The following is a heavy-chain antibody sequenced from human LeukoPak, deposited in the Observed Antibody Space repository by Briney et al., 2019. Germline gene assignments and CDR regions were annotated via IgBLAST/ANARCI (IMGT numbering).Heavy chain of an antibody. V-gene: IGHV1-69*04. CDR2: IIPIVGST. Sequence: SVKVSCKTSGDTFSSYGISWVRQAPGQGLEWMGRIIPIVGSTNYAEKLQGRVTITADKSTSTAYMELSSLRSEDTAVYYCARALYYYYMDVWGKGTTVTVSS. CDR1: GDTFSSYG. CDR3: ARALYYYYMDV. J-gene: IGHJ6*03.